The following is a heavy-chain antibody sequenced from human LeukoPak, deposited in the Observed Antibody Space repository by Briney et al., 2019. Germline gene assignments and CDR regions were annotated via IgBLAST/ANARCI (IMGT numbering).Heavy chain of an antibody. Sequence: GGSLRLSCAASGFTFSSYWMSWVRQAPGKGLEWVANINQDGSEKHYVDSVKGRFTISRDNAKNSLYLQMNSLRAEDTAVYYCAREALGEYYYGSSGYLDYWGQGTLVTVSS. D-gene: IGHD3-22*01. CDR2: INQDGSEK. V-gene: IGHV3-7*01. CDR1: GFTFSSYW. CDR3: AREALGEYYYGSSGYLDY. J-gene: IGHJ4*02.